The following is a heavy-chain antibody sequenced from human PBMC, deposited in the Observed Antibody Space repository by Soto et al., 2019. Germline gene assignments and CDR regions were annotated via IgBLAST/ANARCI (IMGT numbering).Heavy chain of an antibody. Sequence: GESLKISCKGSGYSFTSYWISWVRQMPGKGLEWMGRIDPSDSYTNYSPSFQGHVTISADKSISTAYLQWSSLKALDTAMYYCASRGYSSSSSGMDVWGQGTTVTAP. CDR1: GYSFTSYW. CDR3: ASRGYSSSSSGMDV. CDR2: IDPSDSYT. D-gene: IGHD6-13*01. V-gene: IGHV5-10-1*01. J-gene: IGHJ6*02.